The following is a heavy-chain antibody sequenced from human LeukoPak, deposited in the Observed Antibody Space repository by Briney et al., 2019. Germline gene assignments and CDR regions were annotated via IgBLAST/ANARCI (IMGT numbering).Heavy chain of an antibody. D-gene: IGHD3-22*01. Sequence: ASVKVSCKVSGYTLTELSMHWVRQAPGKGLEWMGGFDPEDGEIIYAQKLQGRVTMTTDTSTSTAYMELRSLRSDDTAVYYCARDVRGIVGMDYFDYWGQGTLVTVSS. CDR2: FDPEDGEI. CDR3: ARDVRGIVGMDYFDY. CDR1: GYTLTELS. V-gene: IGHV1-24*01. J-gene: IGHJ4*02.